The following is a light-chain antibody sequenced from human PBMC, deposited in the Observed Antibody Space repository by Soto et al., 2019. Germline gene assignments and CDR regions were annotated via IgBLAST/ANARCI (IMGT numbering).Light chain of an antibody. CDR3: QHRTDWPLT. V-gene: IGKV3-11*01. J-gene: IGKJ4*01. CDR1: QSVNRY. Sequence: EIVLTQSPATLSLSPGERATLSCRASQSVNRYLLWYQQKPGQPPRLLIYDASNRATGIPARFSGSGSGTDFTLTISSLEADGSALWDYQHRTDWPLTFGGGTKVDIK. CDR2: DAS.